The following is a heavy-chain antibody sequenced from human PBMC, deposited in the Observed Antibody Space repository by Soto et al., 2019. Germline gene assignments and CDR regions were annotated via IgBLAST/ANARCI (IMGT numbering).Heavy chain of an antibody. CDR3: ASNPLGELELRAVAFDI. J-gene: IGHJ3*02. CDR2: IIPIFGTA. D-gene: IGHD1-7*01. V-gene: IGHV1-69*13. CDR1: GGTFSSYA. Sequence: SVKVSFKASGGTFSSYAISWLRQAPGQGLEWMGGIIPIFGTANYAQKFQGRVTITADESTSTAYMELSSLRSEDTAVYYCASNPLGELELRAVAFDIWGQGTMVTVSS.